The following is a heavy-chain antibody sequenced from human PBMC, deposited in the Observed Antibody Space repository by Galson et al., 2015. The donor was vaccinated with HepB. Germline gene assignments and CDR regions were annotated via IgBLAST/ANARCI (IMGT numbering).Heavy chain of an antibody. Sequence: SVKVSCKASGGTFSNYAISCVRQAPGQGLEWMGRIIPMFDRANYAQKFLGRVTVTTDKSTNTAYMEMSSLRSEDTAVYYCARDRNGDYGVPSYGLDVWGQGTTVTVSS. J-gene: IGHJ6*02. CDR2: IIPMFDRA. CDR1: GGTFSNYA. D-gene: IGHD4-17*01. CDR3: ARDRNGDYGVPSYGLDV. V-gene: IGHV1-69*04.